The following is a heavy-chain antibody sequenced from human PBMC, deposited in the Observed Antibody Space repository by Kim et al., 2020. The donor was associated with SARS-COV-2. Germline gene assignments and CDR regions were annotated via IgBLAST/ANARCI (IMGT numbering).Heavy chain of an antibody. CDR2: IIPNLGIA. V-gene: IGHV1-69*04. D-gene: IGHD5-12*01. J-gene: IGHJ3*02. CDR1: GGTFSSYT. CDR3: ARDQRWMATIYDAFDI. Sequence: SVKVSCKASGGTFSSYTISWVRQAPGQGLEWMGRIIPNLGIANYAQKFQGRVTITADKSTSTAYMELSSLRSEDTAVYYCARDQRWMATIYDAFDIWGQGTMVTVSS.